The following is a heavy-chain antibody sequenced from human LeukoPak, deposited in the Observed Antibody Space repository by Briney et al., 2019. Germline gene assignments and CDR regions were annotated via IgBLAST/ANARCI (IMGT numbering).Heavy chain of an antibody. D-gene: IGHD6-19*01. J-gene: IGHJ4*02. CDR3: ARVGGGSSGWYP. V-gene: IGHV4-59*01. CDR2: NYYGGST. Sequence: KPSETLSLTCTVSGGSISSYYWSWIRQPPGKGLEWIGYNYYGGSTNYNPSLKSRVTISVDTSKNQFSLKLRSVTAAETAVYYCARVGGGSSGWYPWGQGTLVTVSS. CDR1: GGSISSYY.